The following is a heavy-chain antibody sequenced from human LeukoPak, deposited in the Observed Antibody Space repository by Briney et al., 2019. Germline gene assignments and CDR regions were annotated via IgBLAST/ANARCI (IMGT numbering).Heavy chain of an antibody. CDR1: GFTFSSYA. D-gene: IGHD2-21*01. Sequence: GGSLRLSCAASGFTFSSYAMSWVRQAPGKGLEYISYISVSSGTISYADSVRGRFTISRDDAKNSLYLQMNSLRDEDTAVYYCARDHLWSFDYWGQGTLVTVSS. J-gene: IGHJ4*02. CDR2: ISVSSGTI. CDR3: ARDHLWSFDY. V-gene: IGHV3-48*02.